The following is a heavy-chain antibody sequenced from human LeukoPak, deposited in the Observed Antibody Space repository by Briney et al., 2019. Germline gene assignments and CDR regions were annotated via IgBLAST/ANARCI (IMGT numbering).Heavy chain of an antibody. V-gene: IGHV3-53*01. D-gene: IGHD6-13*01. CDR1: GFTVSSNY. Sequence: GGSLRLSCAASGFTVSSNYMSWVRQAPGKGLEWVSAIYSGGSTYYEDSVKSRFTIFRNNYKNTLQQQLNNIIGDDAVVYYYAKGQGGSSWYHGHAFLMWAEKTIDSV. J-gene: IGHJ3*02. CDR3: AKGQGGSSWYHGHAFLM. CDR2: IYSGGST.